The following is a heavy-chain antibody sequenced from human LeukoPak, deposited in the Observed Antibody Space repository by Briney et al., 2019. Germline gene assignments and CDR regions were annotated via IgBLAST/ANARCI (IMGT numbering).Heavy chain of an antibody. CDR3: ATEGGYDPFQY. V-gene: IGHV3-74*01. Sequence: GGSLSLPCAPSGITFSYYWMHWVRQATGKGLVWVSRIDADGSSATYADSVKGRFTISRDNAKNTLYLQLNSLRAEDTAVYYRATEGGYDPFQYWGQGTLVTVSS. J-gene: IGHJ4*02. CDR1: GITFSYYW. CDR2: IDADGSSA. D-gene: IGHD5-12*01.